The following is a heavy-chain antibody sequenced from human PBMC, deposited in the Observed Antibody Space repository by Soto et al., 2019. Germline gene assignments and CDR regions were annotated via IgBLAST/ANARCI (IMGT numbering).Heavy chain of an antibody. CDR3: AKASSGWHVYYYYYGMDV. CDR1: GFTFSSYA. D-gene: IGHD6-19*01. Sequence: GGSLRLSCAASGFTFSSYAMSWVRQAPGKGLEWVSAISGSGGSTYYADSVKGRFTISRDNSKNTLYLQMNSLRAEDTAVYYCAKASSGWHVYYYYYGMDVWGQGTTVTVSS. CDR2: ISGSGGST. J-gene: IGHJ6*02. V-gene: IGHV3-23*01.